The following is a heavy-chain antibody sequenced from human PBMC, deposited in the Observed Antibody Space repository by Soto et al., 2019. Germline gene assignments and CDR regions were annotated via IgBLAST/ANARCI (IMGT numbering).Heavy chain of an antibody. Sequence: GGSLRLSCAASGFPFSSYAMSWVRQAPGKGLEWVSAISGSGGSTYYADSVKGRFTISRDNSKNTLYLQMNSLRAEDTAVYYCANIVVVVAARQGLDVWGKGTTVTVSS. D-gene: IGHD2-15*01. CDR1: GFPFSSYA. CDR2: ISGSGGST. CDR3: ANIVVVVAARQGLDV. V-gene: IGHV3-23*01. J-gene: IGHJ6*04.